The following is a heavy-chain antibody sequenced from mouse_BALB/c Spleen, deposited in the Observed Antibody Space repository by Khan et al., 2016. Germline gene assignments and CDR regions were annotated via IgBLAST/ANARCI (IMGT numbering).Heavy chain of an antibody. CDR1: GFTFSNYW. CDR3: LSGHYAMDF. Sequence: EVKLEESGGGLVKPGGSMKLSCVASGFTFSNYWMNWVHQSPEKGLEWIAEIRLKSNNYATHYAVSVKGRFTISTDDTKTNVYLQMNNLRAEDTGIYYCLSGHYAMDFWGQGTSVTVSS. CDR2: IRLKSNNYAT. V-gene: IGHV6-6*02. J-gene: IGHJ4*01.